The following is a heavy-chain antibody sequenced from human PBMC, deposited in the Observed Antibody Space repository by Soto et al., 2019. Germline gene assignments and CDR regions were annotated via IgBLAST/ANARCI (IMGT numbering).Heavy chain of an antibody. Sequence: SETLSLTCTVSGGSISNRSDCWAWIRQPPGKGLEWIGTVYYSGSTYYNPSLKSRFTISRDDAKSELYLQMNNLRADDTAVYYCTRGGLEPFDFWGQGVLVTVSS. CDR1: GGSISNRSDC. V-gene: IGHV4-39*02. J-gene: IGHJ4*02. CDR3: TRGGLEPFDF. CDR2: VYYSGST. D-gene: IGHD1-1*01.